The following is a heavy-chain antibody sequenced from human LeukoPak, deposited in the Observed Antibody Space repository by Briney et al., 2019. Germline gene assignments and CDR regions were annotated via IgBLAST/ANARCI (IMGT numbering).Heavy chain of an antibody. CDR3: ARAGIVGATRFYYYYYMDV. J-gene: IGHJ6*03. CDR1: GFTFSSYW. V-gene: IGHV3-74*01. Sequence: GGSLRLSCAASGFTFSSYWMHWVRQAPGKGLVWVSRINTDGSSTGYADSVKGRFTISRDNAKNTLYLQMNSLRAEDTAVYYCARAGIVGATRFYYYYYMDVWGKGTTVTVSS. CDR2: INTDGSST. D-gene: IGHD1-26*01.